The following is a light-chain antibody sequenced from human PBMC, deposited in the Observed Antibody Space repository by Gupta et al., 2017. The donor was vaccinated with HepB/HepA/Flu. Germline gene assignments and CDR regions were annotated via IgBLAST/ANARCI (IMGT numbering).Light chain of an antibody. CDR3: QQVETCRT. CDR2: DAS. V-gene: IGKV3-11*01. CDR1: QSVSSY. J-gene: IGKJ1*01. Sequence: EIVLTQSPATLSLSPGERATLSCRDSQSVSSYLAWYQQKPGQAPRLLIYDASNRATGITARFSGSGEGKDFTLTSSRREHEDCAVYYGQQVETCRTGGQGTKVEIK.